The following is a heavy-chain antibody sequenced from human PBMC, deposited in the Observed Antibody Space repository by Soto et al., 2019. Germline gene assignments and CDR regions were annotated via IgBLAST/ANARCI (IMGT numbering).Heavy chain of an antibody. J-gene: IGHJ6*02. V-gene: IGHV3-23*01. CDR3: GKGNSDYNGDYNYYGMDI. Sequence: QPGGSLRLSCAGSGFPFNNYAINWVRQGPGKGLEWVAASTGPGGSTYNEDSVKGRFTVSRDNSKKTVYLQLDGLRAEDTAVYYCGKGNSDYNGDYNYYGMDIWGQGTTVTVSS. D-gene: IGHD4-4*01. CDR1: GFPFNNYA. CDR2: STGPGGST.